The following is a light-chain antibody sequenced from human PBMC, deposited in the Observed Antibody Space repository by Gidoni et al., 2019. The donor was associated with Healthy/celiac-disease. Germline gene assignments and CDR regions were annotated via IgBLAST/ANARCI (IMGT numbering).Light chain of an antibody. V-gene: IGKV1-39*01. CDR1: QSISSY. Sequence: DVQMTQSPSSLSASVGDRVTITCRASQSISSYLNWYQQKPGKAPKLLIYAASSLQSGVPSRFSGSGSGTDFTLTISSLQPEDFATYYCQQCYSTVTFGPGTKVDIK. CDR2: AAS. CDR3: QQCYSTVT. J-gene: IGKJ3*01.